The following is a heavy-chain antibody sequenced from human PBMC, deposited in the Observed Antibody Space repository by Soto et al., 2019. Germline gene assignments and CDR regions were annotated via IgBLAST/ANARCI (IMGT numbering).Heavy chain of an antibody. V-gene: IGHV3-23*01. Sequence: EVQLMESGGGLVQPGGSLRLSCASSGFTLSMSAVNWVRQAPGKGLEWVSYISDSGDRTYYADSVKGRFTISRDRSKNAESLQMDSMRAEDTAVYYCANDRGIIVKAGDAFDVWGQGTKVTVSS. D-gene: IGHD3-16*02. J-gene: IGHJ3*01. CDR3: ANDRGIIVKAGDAFDV. CDR2: ISDSGDRT. CDR1: GFTLSMSA.